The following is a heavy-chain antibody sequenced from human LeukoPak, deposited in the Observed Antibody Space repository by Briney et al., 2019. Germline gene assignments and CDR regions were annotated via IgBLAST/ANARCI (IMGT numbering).Heavy chain of an antibody. CDR3: ARGDCSSTICYSPMDV. Sequence: PSETLSLTCTVSGASISNSFYFWGWVRQPPGTGLEWIGHIRYSGSAYHNPSLKSRVTISVDTSKNQFSLKVRSVTAADTAVYYCARGDCSSTICYSPMDVWGKGTTVTVSS. D-gene: IGHD2-2*01. J-gene: IGHJ6*03. CDR2: IRYSGSA. CDR1: GASISNSFYF. V-gene: IGHV4-39*07.